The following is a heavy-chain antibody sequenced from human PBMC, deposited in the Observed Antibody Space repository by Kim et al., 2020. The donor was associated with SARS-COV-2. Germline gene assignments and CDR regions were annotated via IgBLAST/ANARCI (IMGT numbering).Heavy chain of an antibody. CDR3: ARNQYGWDLDY. D-gene: IGHD6-19*01. Sequence: GGSLRLSCAASGFTFSSYAMHWVRQAPGKGLEWVAVISYDGSNKYYADSVKGRFTISRDNSKNTLYLQMNSLRAEDTAVYYCARNQYGWDLDYWGQGTLVTVSS. CDR1: GFTFSSYA. V-gene: IGHV3-30*04. J-gene: IGHJ4*02. CDR2: ISYDGSNK.